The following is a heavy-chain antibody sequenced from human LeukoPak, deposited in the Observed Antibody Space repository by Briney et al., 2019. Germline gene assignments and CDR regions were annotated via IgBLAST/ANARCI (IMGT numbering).Heavy chain of an antibody. CDR2: IYHSGST. V-gene: IGHV4-59*12. CDR1: GGSISSYY. D-gene: IGHD3-22*01. J-gene: IGHJ4*02. Sequence: SETLSLTCTVSGGSISSYYWSWIRQPPGKGLEWIGYIYHSGSTYYNPSLKSRVTISVDRSKNQFSLKLSSVTAADTAVYYCARGHYYDSSGYYSKYYFDYWGQGTLVTVSS. CDR3: ARGHYYDSSGYYSKYYFDY.